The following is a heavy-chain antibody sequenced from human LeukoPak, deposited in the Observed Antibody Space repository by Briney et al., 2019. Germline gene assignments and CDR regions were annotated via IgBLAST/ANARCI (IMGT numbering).Heavy chain of an antibody. D-gene: IGHD4-17*01. Sequence: GESLKLSCKGSGYTFTSYWIGWVRQMSGKGVEWVGIIYPGDSDTKYRPSFQGQVTISADKSITTAYLQWSSLKASDTAMYYCARVPFGDYAPDYWGQGTLVTVSS. CDR1: GYTFTSYW. J-gene: IGHJ4*02. CDR2: IYPGDSDT. CDR3: ARVPFGDYAPDY. V-gene: IGHV5-51*01.